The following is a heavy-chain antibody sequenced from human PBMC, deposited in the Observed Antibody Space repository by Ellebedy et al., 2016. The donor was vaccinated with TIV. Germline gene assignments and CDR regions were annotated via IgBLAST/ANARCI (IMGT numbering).Heavy chain of an antibody. V-gene: IGHV3-15*01. D-gene: IGHD2-15*01. CDR2: ITSKTDTGRA. Sequence: GESLKISCAASGLTFDNAWLSWVRQPPGKGLEWVGRITSKTDTGRANYAAPLIGRITISRDDSKNTLYLQMDSLETEDTAVYFCTTGVCSGGSCPFDFWGQGTLVTVSS. J-gene: IGHJ4*02. CDR1: GLTFDNAW. CDR3: TTGVCSGGSCPFDF.